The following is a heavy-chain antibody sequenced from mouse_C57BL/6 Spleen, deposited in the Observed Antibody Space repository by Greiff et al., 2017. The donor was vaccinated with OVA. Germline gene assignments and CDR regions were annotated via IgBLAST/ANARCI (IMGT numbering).Heavy chain of an antibody. CDR2: IDPETGGT. CDR3: TRDGSSYVLFAY. CDR1: GYTFTDYE. D-gene: IGHD1-1*01. Sequence: QVQLQQSGAELVRPGASVTLSCKASGYTFTDYEMHWVKQTPVHGLEWIGAIDPETGGTAYNQKFKGKAILTADKSSSTAYMELRSLTSEDSAVYYCTRDGSSYVLFAYWGQGTLVTVSA. V-gene: IGHV1-15*01. J-gene: IGHJ3*01.